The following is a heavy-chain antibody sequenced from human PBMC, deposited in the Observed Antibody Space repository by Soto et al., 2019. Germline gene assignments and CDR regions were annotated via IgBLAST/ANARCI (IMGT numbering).Heavy chain of an antibody. V-gene: IGHV3-74*01. CDR2: IDTDGSGT. Sequence: EVQLVESGGGLAQPGGSLRLSCAASGFIFSSDWMHWVRQAPGKGPVWVARIDTDGSGTTYADSVKSRFTISRDNARNMVYLQLNSLSAEDTAVYDWSRDRPGPQYYFDYWGQGIMVTVSS. CDR3: SRDRPGPQYYFDY. CDR1: GFIFSSDW. D-gene: IGHD6-6*01. J-gene: IGHJ4*02.